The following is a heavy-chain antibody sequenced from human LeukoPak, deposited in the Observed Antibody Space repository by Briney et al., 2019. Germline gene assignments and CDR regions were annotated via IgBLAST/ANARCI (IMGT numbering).Heavy chain of an antibody. CDR1: GGSISSSSYY. CDR3: ARDDVRVRGVIGH. J-gene: IGHJ4*02. D-gene: IGHD3-10*01. V-gene: IGHV4-39*07. CDR2: IYTSGST. Sequence: PSETLSLTCTVSGGSISSSSYYWGWIRQPPGKGLEWIGRIYTSGSTNYNPSLKSRVTISVDTSKNQFSLKLSSVTAADTAVYYCARDDVRVRGVIGHWGQGTLVTVSS.